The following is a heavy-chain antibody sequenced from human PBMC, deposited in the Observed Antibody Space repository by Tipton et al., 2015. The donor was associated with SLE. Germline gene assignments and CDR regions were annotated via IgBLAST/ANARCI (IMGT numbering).Heavy chain of an antibody. J-gene: IGHJ4*02. CDR1: GDFIRNDNFY. Sequence: GLVKPSETLSLTCSVSGDFIRNDNFYWAWIRQPPGQGPEWIGTTFFRGKTSYNPSLRSRVTMLVDTSESQFSLKLTSVTAADTAIYYCARAFYYDFWSAHYNEKGPRTFYFDAWGQGTRVTVSS. D-gene: IGHD3-3*01. CDR3: ARAFYYDFWSAHYNEKGPRTFYFDA. CDR2: TFFRGKT. V-gene: IGHV4-39*07.